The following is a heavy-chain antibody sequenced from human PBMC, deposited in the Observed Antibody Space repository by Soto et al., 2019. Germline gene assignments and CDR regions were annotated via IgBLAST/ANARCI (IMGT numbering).Heavy chain of an antibody. CDR2: ISGGGGST. J-gene: IGHJ4*02. CDR3: ARGPGDYDY. D-gene: IGHD4-17*01. Sequence: GSLRLSCAVSGFPFSSYVMTWVRQAPGKGLEWVSVISGGGGSTNYADSVKGRFTISRDNAKNSLYLQMNSLRAEDTAVYYCARGPGDYDYWGQGTLVTVSS. V-gene: IGHV3-23*01. CDR1: GFPFSSYV.